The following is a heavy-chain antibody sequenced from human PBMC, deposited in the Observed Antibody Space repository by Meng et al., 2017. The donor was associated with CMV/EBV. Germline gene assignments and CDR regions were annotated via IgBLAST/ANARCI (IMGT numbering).Heavy chain of an antibody. J-gene: IGHJ5*02. V-gene: IGHV3-11*01. D-gene: IGHD2-8*01. CDR2: ISDSGTSM. CDR3: APQTGPEPILYYQGAFDP. Sequence: TFSDYYLSWMRQAPGKGLEWVAYISDSGTSMYYADSVRGRFTISRDNAKNSLYLDMNSLRSEDTAVYYCAPQTGPEPILYYQGAFDPWGQGTLVTVSS. CDR1: TFSDYY.